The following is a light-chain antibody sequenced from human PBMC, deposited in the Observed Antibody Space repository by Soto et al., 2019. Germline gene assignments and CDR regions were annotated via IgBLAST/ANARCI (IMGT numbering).Light chain of an antibody. J-gene: IGKJ1*01. CDR1: ESVSTAF. V-gene: IGKV3-20*01. CDR2: GAS. Sequence: EIVLTPSPGTLSLSPGERATLFCRASESVSTAFLAWYHQKPGQAPRLLIYGASYRAAGIPDRFSGSGSGTDFTLTISRLEPEDFGVYYCQQYGTAPRTFGQGTKVEIK. CDR3: QQYGTAPRT.